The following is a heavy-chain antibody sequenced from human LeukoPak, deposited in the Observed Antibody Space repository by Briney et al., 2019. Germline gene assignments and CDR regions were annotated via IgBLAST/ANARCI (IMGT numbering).Heavy chain of an antibody. D-gene: IGHD3-3*01. V-gene: IGHV3-23*01. CDR2: ISGSGGST. Sequence: SGGSLRLSCAASGFTFSSYAMSWVRQAPGKGLEWVSAISGSGGSTYYADSVKGRFTISRDNSKNTLYLQMNSLRAEDTAVYYCAKAQRTSYYDFWSDHFDYWGQGTLVTVSS. CDR3: AKAQRTSYYDFWSDHFDY. J-gene: IGHJ4*02. CDR1: GFTFSSYA.